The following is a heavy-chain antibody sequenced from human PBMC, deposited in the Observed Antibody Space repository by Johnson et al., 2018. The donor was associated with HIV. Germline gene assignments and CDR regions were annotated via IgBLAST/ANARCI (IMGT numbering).Heavy chain of an antibody. CDR1: GFTFSSYW. CDR2: IKQDGSEK. V-gene: IGHV3-7*01. Sequence: VQLVESGGGLVQPGGSLRLSCADSGFTFSSYWMSWVRQAPGKGLEWVANIKQDGSEKYYVDSVKGRFTISRDNAKNSLYLQMNSLRAEDTAVYYCARPRRGMATNRDAFDIWGQGTMVTVSS. J-gene: IGHJ3*02. D-gene: IGHD5-24*01. CDR3: ARPRRGMATNRDAFDI.